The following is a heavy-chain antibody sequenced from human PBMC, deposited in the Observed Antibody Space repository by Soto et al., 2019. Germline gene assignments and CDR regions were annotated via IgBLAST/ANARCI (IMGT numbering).Heavy chain of an antibody. CDR3: ALSRTVTTDY. CDR2: INSEGSST. D-gene: IGHD4-17*01. J-gene: IGHJ4*02. CDR1: GLTFSSYW. Sequence: EVQLVESGGGLVQPGGSLRLSCAASGLTFSSYWIHWVRQAPGKGLVWVSRINSEGSSTSYADSVKGRFTISRDNAKNTVYLQMNSLRAEDTAVYYCALSRTVTTDYWGQGTLVTVSS. V-gene: IGHV3-74*01.